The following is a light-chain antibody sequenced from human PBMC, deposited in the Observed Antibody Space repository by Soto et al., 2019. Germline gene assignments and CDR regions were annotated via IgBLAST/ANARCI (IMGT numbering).Light chain of an antibody. CDR1: QIVSSN. Sequence: EIVMTQSPATLSVSPGERATLSCRASQIVSSNLAWYQQKVGQAPRLLIYGASTRDTGIPARFSGSGFGTECTLTISSLQAEDFAVYYCQQYDSWPRTFGGGTKVEIK. CDR3: QQYDSWPRT. CDR2: GAS. V-gene: IGKV3-15*01. J-gene: IGKJ4*01.